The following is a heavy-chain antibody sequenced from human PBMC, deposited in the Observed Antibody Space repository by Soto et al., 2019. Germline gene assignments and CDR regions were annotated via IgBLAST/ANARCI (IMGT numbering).Heavy chain of an antibody. CDR1: GYTFTSYY. CDR3: ARLGIAVAGTISHPYYFDY. CDR2: INPSGGST. V-gene: IGHV1-46*01. D-gene: IGHD6-19*01. J-gene: IGHJ4*02. Sequence: GASVKVSCKASGYTFTSYYMHWVRQAPGQGLEWMGIINPSGGSTSYAQKFQGRVTMARDTSTSTVYMELSSMRSEDTAVYYCARLGIAVAGTISHPYYFDYWGQGTLVTVSS.